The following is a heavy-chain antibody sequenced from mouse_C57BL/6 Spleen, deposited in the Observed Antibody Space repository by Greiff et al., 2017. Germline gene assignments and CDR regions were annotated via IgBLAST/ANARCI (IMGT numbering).Heavy chain of an antibody. V-gene: IGHV5-6*01. CDR3: ASHLQRSYFDY. CDR1: GFTFSSYG. CDR2: ISSGGSYT. Sequence: EVKLMESGGDLVKPGGSLKLSCAASGFTFSSYGMSWVRQTPDKRLEWVATISSGGSYTYYPDSVKGRFTISRDNAKNTLYLQMSSLKSEDTAMYYCASHLQRSYFDYWGQGTTLTVSS. J-gene: IGHJ2*01. D-gene: IGHD2-1*01.